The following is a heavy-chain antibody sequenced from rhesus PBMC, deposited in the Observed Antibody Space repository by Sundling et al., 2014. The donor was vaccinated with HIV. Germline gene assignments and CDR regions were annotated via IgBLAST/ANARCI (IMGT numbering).Heavy chain of an antibody. CDR1: GYSISSGYG. V-gene: IGHV4-127*01. J-gene: IGHJ4*01. D-gene: IGHD1-26*01. CDR2: ISGSSGNT. Sequence: QVQLRESGPGVVKPSETLSLTCAVSGYSISSGYGWSWIRQPPGKGLEYIGYISGSSGNTDYNPSLKSRVTISTDTSKNQFSLKLSSVTAADTAVYYCARVTGTRLKYYFDYWGQGLLVTVSS. CDR3: ARVTGTRLKYYFDY.